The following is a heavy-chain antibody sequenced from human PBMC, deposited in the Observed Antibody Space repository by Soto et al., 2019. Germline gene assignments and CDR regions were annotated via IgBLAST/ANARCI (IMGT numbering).Heavy chain of an antibody. CDR3: ATDSSPYSMDV. CDR2: IYHGGTT. D-gene: IGHD6-13*01. CDR1: GYSISSGSY. Sequence: SETLSLTCTVSGYSISSGSYWGWIRQPPGKGPEWIASIYHGGTTFYNPSLKSRVTVSVDKSNNQFSLKLSSVTAADTAVYYCATDSSPYSMDVWGQGTTVTVSS. J-gene: IGHJ6*02. V-gene: IGHV4-38-2*02.